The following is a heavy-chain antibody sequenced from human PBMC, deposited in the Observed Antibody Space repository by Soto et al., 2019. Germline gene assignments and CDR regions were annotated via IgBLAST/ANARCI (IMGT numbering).Heavy chain of an antibody. CDR3: ARDLRRDYDFWSAYSQAFDN. CDR1: GYTFTTYA. J-gene: IGHJ4*02. Sequence: ASVKVSCKASGYTFTTYAMHWVRQAPGQRLEWMGWINAANGNTKTSQNFQGRVTMTRDTSASTVYMELSSLTSEDTAVYYCARDLRRDYDFWSAYSQAFDNWGQGTLVTVSS. CDR2: INAANGNT. V-gene: IGHV1-3*01. D-gene: IGHD3-3*01.